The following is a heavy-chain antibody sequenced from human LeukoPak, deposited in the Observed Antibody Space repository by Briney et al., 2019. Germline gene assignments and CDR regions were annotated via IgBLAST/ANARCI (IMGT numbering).Heavy chain of an antibody. CDR3: ARGAQDVVVVAANDYYYYYMDV. J-gene: IGHJ6*03. V-gene: IGHV3-53*01. D-gene: IGHD2-15*01. CDR1: GFTVSSNY. Sequence: PGGSLRLSCAASGFTVSSNYMSWVRQAPGKGLEWVSVIYSGGSTYYADSVKGRFTISRDNSKNTLYLQMNSLRAEDTAVYYCARGAQDVVVVAANDYYYYYMDVWGKGTTVTVSS. CDR2: IYSGGST.